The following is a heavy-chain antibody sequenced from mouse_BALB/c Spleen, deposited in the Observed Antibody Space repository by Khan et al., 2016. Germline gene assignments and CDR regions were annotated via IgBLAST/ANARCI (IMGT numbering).Heavy chain of an antibody. Sequence: EVQLQESGPGLVKPSQSLSLTCTVTGYSITSDYAWNWIRQFPGNKLEWMGYISYSGSTSYNPSLKSRISITRDTSKNQFFLQLNSVTTEDTATYYCARDYGNYVGFDYWGPGTTLTVSS. CDR3: ARDYGNYVGFDY. CDR2: ISYSGST. D-gene: IGHD2-1*01. J-gene: IGHJ2*01. CDR1: GYSITSDYA. V-gene: IGHV3-2*02.